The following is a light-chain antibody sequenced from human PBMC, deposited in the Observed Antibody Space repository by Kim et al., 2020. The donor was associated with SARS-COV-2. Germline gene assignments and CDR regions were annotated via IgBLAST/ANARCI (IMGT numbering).Light chain of an antibody. V-gene: IGLV1-44*01. CDR2: TND. Sequence: QSVLTQPPSASGTPGQRVTISCSGSSSNIGRNTVNWYQQFPRMAPRLLIYTNDQRPSGVPDRFSGSKSGTSASLAISGLQSEDEADYYCAAWDDSLNAYVFGTGTKVTVL. J-gene: IGLJ1*01. CDR3: AAWDDSLNAYV. CDR1: SSNIGRNT.